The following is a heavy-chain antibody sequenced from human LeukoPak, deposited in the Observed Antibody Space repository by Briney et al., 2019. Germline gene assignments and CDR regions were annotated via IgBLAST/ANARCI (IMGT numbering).Heavy chain of an antibody. V-gene: IGHV1-2*06. Sequence: ASVKVSCKASGYTFTGYYMHWVRQAPGQGLEWMGRINPNSGGTNHAQKFQGRVTMTRDTSISTAYMELSRLRSDDTAVYYCARDRPDYSNYYYYYMDVWGKGTTVTVSS. D-gene: IGHD4-11*01. J-gene: IGHJ6*03. CDR2: INPNSGGT. CDR3: ARDRPDYSNYYYYYMDV. CDR1: GYTFTGYY.